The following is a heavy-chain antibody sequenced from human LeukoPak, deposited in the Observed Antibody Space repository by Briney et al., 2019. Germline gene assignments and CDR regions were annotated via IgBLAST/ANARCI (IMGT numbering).Heavy chain of an antibody. V-gene: IGHV4-61*01. CDR3: ARAGSGYSFDI. J-gene: IGHJ3*02. CDR1: GSSVSSGSYY. CDR2: INYSGST. D-gene: IGHD3-22*01. Sequence: SETLSLTCTVSGSSVSSGSYYWSWIRQPPGKGLEWIGYINYSGSTSYSPSLKSRVTISLDTSKNQFSLKLTSVTAADTAVYHCARAGSGYSFDIWGQGTMVTVSS.